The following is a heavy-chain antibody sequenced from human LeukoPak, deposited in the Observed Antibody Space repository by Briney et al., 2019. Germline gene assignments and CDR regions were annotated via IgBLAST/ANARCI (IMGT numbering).Heavy chain of an antibody. J-gene: IGHJ6*03. CDR1: GGSISSGGYY. V-gene: IGHV4-31*03. CDR2: IYYSGST. CDR3: ARTLTYYYYYMDV. D-gene: IGHD2-21*02. Sequence: SETLSLTCTVSGGSISSGGYYWSWIRQHPGKGLEWIGYIYYSGSTYYNPSLKSRVTISVDTSKNQFSLKLSSVTAADTAVYYCARTLTYYYYYMDVWGKGTTVTVSS.